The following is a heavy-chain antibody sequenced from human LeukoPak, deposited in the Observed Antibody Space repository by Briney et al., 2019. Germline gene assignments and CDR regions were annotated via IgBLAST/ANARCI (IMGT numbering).Heavy chain of an antibody. V-gene: IGHV3-30-3*01. D-gene: IGHD4-17*01. Sequence: GGSLRLSCAASGFTFSSYAMHWVRQAPGKGLESVTVISYDGSNKYYADSVKGRFTISRDNSKNTLYLQMNSLRAEDTAVYYCARDRGPDYADYYYYYMDVWGKGTTVTVSS. CDR3: ARDRGPDYADYYYYYMDV. CDR1: GFTFSSYA. J-gene: IGHJ6*03. CDR2: ISYDGSNK.